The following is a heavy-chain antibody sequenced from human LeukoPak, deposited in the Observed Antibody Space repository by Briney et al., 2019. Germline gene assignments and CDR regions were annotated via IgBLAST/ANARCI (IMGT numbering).Heavy chain of an antibody. CDR2: INPNSGGT. CDR3: ATDLESYGSGSYDAFDI. CDR1: GYTFTGYY. J-gene: IGHJ3*02. D-gene: IGHD3-10*01. Sequence: ASVKVSCKASGYTFTGYYMHWVRQAPGQGLGWMGWINPNSGGTNYAQKFQGRVTMTEDTSTDTAYMELSSLRSEDTAVYYCATDLESYGSGSYDAFDIWGQGTMVTVSS. V-gene: IGHV1-2*02.